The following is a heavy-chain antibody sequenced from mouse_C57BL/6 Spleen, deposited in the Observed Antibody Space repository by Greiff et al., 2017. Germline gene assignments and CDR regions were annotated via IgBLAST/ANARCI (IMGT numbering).Heavy chain of an antibody. J-gene: IGHJ4*01. D-gene: IGHD3-1*01. Sequence: QVQLQQPGAELVRPGSSVKLSCKASGYTFTSYWLHWVKQRPIQGLEWIGNIDPSDSETHYNQKFKDKATLTVDKSSSTAYMQLSSLTSEDSAVYYCARNGPPYAMDYWGQGTSVTGSS. V-gene: IGHV1-52*01. CDR1: GYTFTSYW. CDR3: ARNGPPYAMDY. CDR2: IDPSDSET.